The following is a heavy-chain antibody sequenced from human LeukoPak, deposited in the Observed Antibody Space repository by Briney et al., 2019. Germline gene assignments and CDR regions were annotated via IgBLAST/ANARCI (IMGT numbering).Heavy chain of an antibody. J-gene: IGHJ6*03. CDR1: GFTVSSNY. CDR2: ISGSGGST. Sequence: GGSLRLSCAASGFTVSSNYMTWVRQAPGKGLEWVSAISGSGGSTYYAGSVKGRFTVSRDNSRNTLYLQMNSLRAEDTAVYYCAKSPGDDYYYMDVWGKGTTVTISS. V-gene: IGHV3-23*01. CDR3: AKSPGDDYYYMDV.